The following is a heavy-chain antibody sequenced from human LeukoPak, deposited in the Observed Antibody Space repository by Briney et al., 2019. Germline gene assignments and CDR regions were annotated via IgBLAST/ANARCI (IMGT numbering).Heavy chain of an antibody. V-gene: IGHV3-73*01. J-gene: IGHJ5*02. Sequence: GGSLRLSCAASGFTFSGSAMHWVRQASGKGLEWVGRIRSEANSYATAYAASVKGRFTISRDDSKNTAYLQMNSLKTEDTAVYYCTRTYYDFWSGSNWFDPWGQGTLVTVSS. CDR3: TRTYYDFWSGSNWFDP. CDR1: GFTFSGSA. D-gene: IGHD3-3*01. CDR2: IRSEANSYAT.